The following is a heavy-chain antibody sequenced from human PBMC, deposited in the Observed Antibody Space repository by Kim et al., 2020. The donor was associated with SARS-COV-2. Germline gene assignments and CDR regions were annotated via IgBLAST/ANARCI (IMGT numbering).Heavy chain of an antibody. CDR1: GCSLTSSGDH. D-gene: IGHD2-15*01. CDR3: ARIYSSYFYLVV. V-gene: IGHV4-39*01. Sequence: SETLSLTCTVSGCSLTSSGDHWGLGWIRQPPEKGLEWIGNIYSTGNFFNPSLKSRVTMSVDTSKMQFSLRLSSVTAADLAVYFCARIYSSYFYLVVWGQG. J-gene: IGHJ6*02. CDR2: IYSTGN.